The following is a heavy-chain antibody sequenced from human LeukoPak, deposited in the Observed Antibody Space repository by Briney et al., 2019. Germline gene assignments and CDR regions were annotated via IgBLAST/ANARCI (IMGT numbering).Heavy chain of an antibody. V-gene: IGHV3-7*01. D-gene: IGHD6-19*01. CDR3: AREGGYSSGWPYYMDV. Sequence: GGSLRLSCVASGFTFSSYWMSWVRQAPGKGLEWVANIKQDGSEKYYVDSVKGRFTISRDNAKNSLYLQMNSLRAEDTAVYYCAREGGYSSGWPYYMDVWGKGTTVTVSS. CDR2: IKQDGSEK. CDR1: GFTFSSYW. J-gene: IGHJ6*03.